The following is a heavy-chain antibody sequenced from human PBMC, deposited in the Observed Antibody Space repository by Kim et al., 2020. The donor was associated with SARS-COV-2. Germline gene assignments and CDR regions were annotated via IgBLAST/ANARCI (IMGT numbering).Heavy chain of an antibody. CDR3: ARGGYTSSWYLGY. J-gene: IGHJ4*02. V-gene: IGHV4-59*09. Sequence: YNPSLKSRVTISLDTSKNQCSLKLSSVTAADTAVYYCARGGYTSSWYLGYWGQGTLVTVSS. D-gene: IGHD6-13*01.